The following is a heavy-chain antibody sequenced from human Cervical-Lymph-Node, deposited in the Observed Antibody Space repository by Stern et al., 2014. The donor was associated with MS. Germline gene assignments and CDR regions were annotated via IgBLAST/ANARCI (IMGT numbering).Heavy chain of an antibody. CDR1: GDSISSGNYY. CDR3: ATQGRALAPD. CDR2: IYSRGTT. Sequence: QVQLQESGPGLVKPSQTLSLTCTVSGDSISSGNYYWSWIRQPAGKGLEWIGRIYSRGTTYYHPSLRSRVTISINPSNTQFSLRLSSVPATDTAVYYCATQGRALAPDWGQGTLVTVSS. J-gene: IGHJ4*02. V-gene: IGHV4-61*02.